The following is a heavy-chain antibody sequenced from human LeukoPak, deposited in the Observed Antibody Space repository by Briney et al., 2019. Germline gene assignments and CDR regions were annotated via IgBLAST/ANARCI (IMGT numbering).Heavy chain of an antibody. CDR1: GYTFTSYD. CDR3: ARDPTGITPDDY. Sequence: GASVKVSCKASGYTFTSYDINWVRQAPGQGLEWMGRIIPILGIANYAQKFQGRVTITADKSTSTAYMELSSLRSEDTAVYYCARDPTGITPDDYWGQGTLVTVSS. J-gene: IGHJ4*02. CDR2: IIPILGIA. D-gene: IGHD4-17*01. V-gene: IGHV1-69*04.